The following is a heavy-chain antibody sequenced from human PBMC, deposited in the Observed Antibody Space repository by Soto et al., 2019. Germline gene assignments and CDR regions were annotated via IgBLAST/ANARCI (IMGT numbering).Heavy chain of an antibody. CDR3: ARPQFSSGWPHFEY. J-gene: IGHJ4*02. V-gene: IGHV5-51*01. CDR2: IYAGDSDT. D-gene: IGHD6-19*01. Sequence: GESLKISCKASGYSFSNYWIGWVRQMPEKGLEWMGIIYAGDSDTRYSPSFQGQVTIPVDKSITTAYLQWSSLKASDTAMYYCARPQFSSGWPHFEYWGQGTLVTVSS. CDR1: GYSFSNYW.